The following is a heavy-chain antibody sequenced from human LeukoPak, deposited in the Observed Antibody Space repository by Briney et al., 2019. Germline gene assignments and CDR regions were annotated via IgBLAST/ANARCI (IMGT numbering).Heavy chain of an antibody. J-gene: IGHJ4*02. D-gene: IGHD3-10*01. CDR3: ARAFRGGSGSYYYFEY. Sequence: GASVKVSCKASGYTFTSYDINWVRQATGQGLEWMGWMNPNSGNTGYAQKFQGRVTMTRNTSISTAYMELSSLRSEDTAVYYCARAFRGGSGSYYYFEYWGQGTLVTVSS. CDR1: GYTFTSYD. CDR2: MNPNSGNT. V-gene: IGHV1-8*01.